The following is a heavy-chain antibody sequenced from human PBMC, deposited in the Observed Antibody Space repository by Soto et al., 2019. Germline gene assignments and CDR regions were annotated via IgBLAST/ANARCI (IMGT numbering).Heavy chain of an antibody. Sequence: SVKVSCKASGGTFSSYSISWVRQAPGQGLERMGGIIPIFGTANYAQKFQGRVTITADESTSTAYMELSSLRSEDTAVYYCARDGGGNPQSYYYYGMDVWGQGTTVTVS. V-gene: IGHV1-69*13. J-gene: IGHJ6*02. CDR1: GGTFSSYS. D-gene: IGHD2-15*01. CDR3: ARDGGGNPQSYYYYGMDV. CDR2: IIPIFGTA.